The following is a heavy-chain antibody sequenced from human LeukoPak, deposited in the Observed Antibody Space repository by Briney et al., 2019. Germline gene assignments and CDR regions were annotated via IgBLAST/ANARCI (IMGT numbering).Heavy chain of an antibody. CDR2: ISHTGST. CDR1: GGSVSSADSH. CDR3: VRAVTGISLYDY. D-gene: IGHD1-1*01. V-gene: IGHV4-31*03. Sequence: SQTLSLTCTVSGGSVSSADSHWGWIRQYPGKGLEWIGYISHTGSTSYNPSLKSRVMISRDSSKNQFSLMLTSVTAADTAVYYCVRAVTGISLYDYWGQGTLSPSPQ. J-gene: IGHJ4*02.